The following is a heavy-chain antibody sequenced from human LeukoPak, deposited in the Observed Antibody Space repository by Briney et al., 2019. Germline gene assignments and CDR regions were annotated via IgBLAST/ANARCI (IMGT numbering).Heavy chain of an antibody. J-gene: IGHJ4*02. CDR1: GFTFSTYA. D-gene: IGHD3-10*01. CDR3: AKDAAVLLWFGELPADY. CDR2: ISYDGSNK. V-gene: IGHV3-30*04. Sequence: PGRSLRLSCAASGFTFSTYAMHWVRQAPGKGLEWVAVISYDGSNKYYADSVKGRFTISRDNSKNTLYLQMNSLRAEDTAVYYCAKDAAVLLWFGELPADYWGQGTLVTVSS.